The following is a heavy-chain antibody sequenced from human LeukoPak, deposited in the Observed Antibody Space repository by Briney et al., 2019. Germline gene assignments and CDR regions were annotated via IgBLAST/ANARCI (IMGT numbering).Heavy chain of an antibody. CDR3: ARGRLTVVRGVIIKGGYYFDY. V-gene: IGHV4-34*01. CDR2: INHTGST. CDR1: GGSFSGYY. Sequence: SKTLSLTCAVYGGSFSGYYWSWIRQPPGKGLEWIGEINHTGSTNYNPSLKSRLTISVDTSKNQFSLKLSSVTAADTAVYYCARGRLTVVRGVIIKGGYYFDYWGQGTLVTVSS. D-gene: IGHD3-10*01. J-gene: IGHJ4*02.